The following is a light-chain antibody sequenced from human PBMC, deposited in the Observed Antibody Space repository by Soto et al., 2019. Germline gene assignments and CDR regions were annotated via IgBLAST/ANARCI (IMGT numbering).Light chain of an antibody. Sequence: QSVLTLPPSASGSPGQSVTISCTGTKSDIGVYDFVSWYQHHPGKAPRLIIYEVVQRPSGVPDRFSGSKSGNTASLTVSGLQAADEADYFCKSYAGSKTYVLGSGNKVTVL. J-gene: IGLJ1*01. CDR1: KSDIGVYDF. CDR3: KSYAGSKTYV. V-gene: IGLV2-8*01. CDR2: EVV.